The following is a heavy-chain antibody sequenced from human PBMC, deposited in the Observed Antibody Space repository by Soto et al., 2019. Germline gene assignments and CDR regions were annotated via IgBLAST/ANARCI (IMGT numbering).Heavy chain of an antibody. V-gene: IGHV1-69*12. CDR2: IIPIFGTA. J-gene: IGHJ2*01. CDR3: ARYHGFWLRNHWYFDL. CDR1: GGTFSSYA. D-gene: IGHD5-12*01. Sequence: QVQLVQSGAEVKKPGSSVKVSCKASGGTFSSYAISWVRQAPGQGLEWMGGIIPIFGTANYAQKFQGRVTITADESTSTAYMELSSLRSEDKAVYYCARYHGFWLRNHWYFDLWGRGTLVTVSS.